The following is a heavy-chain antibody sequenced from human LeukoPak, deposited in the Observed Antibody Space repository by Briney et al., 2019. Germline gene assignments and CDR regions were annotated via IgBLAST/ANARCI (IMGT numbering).Heavy chain of an antibody. V-gene: IGHV4-4*07. CDR2: IYTSGST. D-gene: IGHD3-10*01. CDR1: GGSFSGYY. J-gene: IGHJ4*02. CDR3: ARETFGSGSQIFDY. Sequence: SETLSLTCAVYGGSFSGYYWSWIRQPAGKGLEWIGRIYTSGSTNYNPSLKSRVTMSVDTSKNQFSLKLSSVTAADTAVYYCARETFGSGSQIFDYWGQGTLVTVSS.